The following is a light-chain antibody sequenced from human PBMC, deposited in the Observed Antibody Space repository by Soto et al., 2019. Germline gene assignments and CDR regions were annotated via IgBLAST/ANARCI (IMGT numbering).Light chain of an antibody. CDR3: GSYAARLNFEIYV. J-gene: IGLJ1*01. CDR2: EVS. CDR1: SSDVGDYDY. V-gene: IGLV2-8*01. Sequence: QSALTQPPSASGSPGQSVTISCTGTSSDVGDYDYVSWYQQHPGKAPKLMIYEVSKRPSGVPDRFSGSKSGNTASLTVSGLQTEDEADYYCGSYAARLNFEIYVFGTGTKLTVL.